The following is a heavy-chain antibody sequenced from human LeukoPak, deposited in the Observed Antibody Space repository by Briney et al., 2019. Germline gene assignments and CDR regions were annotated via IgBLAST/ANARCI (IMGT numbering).Heavy chain of an antibody. CDR2: FDPEDGET. V-gene: IGHV1-24*01. CDR3: ATILLGYDKRPGRYFQH. CDR1: GGTFSSYT. J-gene: IGHJ1*01. D-gene: IGHD3-9*01. Sequence: GSSVKVSCKASGGTFSSYTISWVRQAPGKGLEWMGGFDPEDGETIYAQKFQGRVTMTEDTSTDTAYMELSSLRSEDTAVYYCATILLGYDKRPGRYFQHWGQGTLVTVSS.